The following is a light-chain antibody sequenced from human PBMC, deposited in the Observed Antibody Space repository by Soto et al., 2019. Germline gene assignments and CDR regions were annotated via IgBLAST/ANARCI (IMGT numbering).Light chain of an antibody. CDR1: QGISSY. CDR2: AAA. CDR3: QQYYSYPQT. Sequence: AIRMTQSPSSFSASTGDRVTITCRASQGISSYLAWYQQKPGKAPKLLIYAAATLQSGVPSRFSGSGCGTDFTLTISCLQSEDFATYYCQQYYSYPQTFGQGTKVDIK. V-gene: IGKV1-8*01. J-gene: IGKJ1*01.